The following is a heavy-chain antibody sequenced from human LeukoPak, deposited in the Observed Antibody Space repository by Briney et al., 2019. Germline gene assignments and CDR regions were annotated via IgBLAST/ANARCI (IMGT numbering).Heavy chain of an antibody. CDR1: GFTFVDYA. CDR2: IRSNPYGGTT. V-gene: IGHV3-49*04. CDR3: AKDTTMNIATGGRLDY. J-gene: IGHJ4*02. D-gene: IGHD6-13*01. Sequence: GGSLRLSCTASGFTFVDYAMTWVRQAPGKGLEWVGFIRSNPYGGTTEYAASVKGRFTISRDDSKSIAYLQMNSLRAEDTAVYYCAKDTTMNIATGGRLDYWGQGTLVTVSS.